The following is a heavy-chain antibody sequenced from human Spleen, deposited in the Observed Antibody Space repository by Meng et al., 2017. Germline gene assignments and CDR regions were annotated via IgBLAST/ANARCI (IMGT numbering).Heavy chain of an antibody. CDR1: GGSFSDYY. J-gene: IGHJ4*02. CDR2: INHSGST. D-gene: IGHD4-11*01. Sequence: QLPLQRGGAGLLKPSETLSLTCVVSGGSFSDYYWSWIRQPPGKGLEWIGEINHSGSTNYNPSLESRATISVDTSQNNLSLKLSSVTAADSAVYYCARGPTTMAHDFDYWGQGTLVTVSS. V-gene: IGHV4-34*01. CDR3: ARGPTTMAHDFDY.